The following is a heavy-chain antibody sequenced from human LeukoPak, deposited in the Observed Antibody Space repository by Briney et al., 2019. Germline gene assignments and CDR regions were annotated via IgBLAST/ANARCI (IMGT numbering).Heavy chain of an antibody. CDR2: IVVGSGNT. V-gene: IGHV1-58*01. D-gene: IGHD2-2*01. CDR1: GFTFTSSA. CDR3: AAHCSSTSCYVVDY. Sequence: SVKVSCKVSGFTFTSSAVQWVRQARGQRLEWIGWIVVGSGNTNYAQEFQERVTITTDMSTSTAYMELSSLRSEDTAVYYCAAHCSSTSCYVVDYWGQGTLVTVSS. J-gene: IGHJ4*02.